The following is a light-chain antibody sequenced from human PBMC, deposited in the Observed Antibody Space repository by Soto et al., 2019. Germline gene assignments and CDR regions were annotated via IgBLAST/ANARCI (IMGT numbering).Light chain of an antibody. Sequence: DIVLTQSPGTLSLSPGERATLSCGASQYVSSSYLAWYQQRAGQAPRLLIYGASSRATGIPDRFTGRGSGTDFTLTISSLEPEDFAVYYCQQYATSPFTFGPGTKVDIK. CDR1: QYVSSSY. CDR3: QQYATSPFT. V-gene: IGKV3-20*01. J-gene: IGKJ3*01. CDR2: GAS.